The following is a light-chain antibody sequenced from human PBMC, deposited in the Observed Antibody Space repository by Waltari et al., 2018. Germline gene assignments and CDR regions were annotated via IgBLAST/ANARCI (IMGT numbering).Light chain of an antibody. CDR3: LQFKSDPYS. V-gene: IGKV1-17*01. CDR2: DAS. Sequence: DIHLTQSPSSLPASLGFRVTVTRWASQDINNNLNWYQQKPGKPPKRLIYDASSLQSGVPSRFSGSGSGTVFTLTISSLQPEDFATYYCLQFKSDPYSFGQGTKVEIK. J-gene: IGKJ2*03. CDR1: QDINNN.